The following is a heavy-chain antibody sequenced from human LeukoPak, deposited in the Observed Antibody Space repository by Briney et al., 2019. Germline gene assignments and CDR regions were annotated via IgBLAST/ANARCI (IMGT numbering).Heavy chain of an antibody. CDR1: GGSISSYY. V-gene: IGHV4-59*01. J-gene: IGHJ6*03. CDR2: IYYSGST. D-gene: IGHD3-3*01. Sequence: SETLSLTCTVSGGSISSYYWSWIRQPPGKGLEWIGYIYYSGSTNYNPSLKSRVTISVDTSKNQFSLKLSSVTAADTAVYCCARDNVFRHHGQTYYDFPQGAHTMDVWGKGTTVTVSS. CDR3: ARDNVFRHHGQTYYDFPQGAHTMDV.